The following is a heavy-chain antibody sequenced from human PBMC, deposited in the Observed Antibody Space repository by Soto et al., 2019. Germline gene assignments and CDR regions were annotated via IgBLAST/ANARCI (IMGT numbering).Heavy chain of an antibody. CDR1: GFTFSDHY. J-gene: IGHJ4*02. CDR3: TKIASRYYFDY. V-gene: IGHV3-72*01. CDR2: SRNKANSYTT. Sequence: EVQLVESGGGLVQPGGSLRLSCAASGFTFSDHYMDWVRQAPGKGLEWVGRSRNKANSYTTEYAASVKGRFTMSRDDSKNSLYLQMNSLKTEDTAVYYCTKIASRYYFDYWGQGTLVTVSS. D-gene: IGHD6-6*01.